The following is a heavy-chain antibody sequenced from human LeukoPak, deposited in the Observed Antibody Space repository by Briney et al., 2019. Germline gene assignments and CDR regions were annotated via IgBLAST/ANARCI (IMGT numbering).Heavy chain of an antibody. J-gene: IGHJ4*02. CDR3: ARVRGAVAVDY. CDR2: INHSGNI. CDR1: GGSFSGHA. D-gene: IGHD6-19*01. V-gene: IGHV4-34*01. Sequence: SETLSLTCAVYGGSFSGHAWSWIRQPPGKGLEWIGEINHSGNINYNPSLKSRVTLSVDTSENQFSLKLSSVTAADTAVYYCARVRGAVAVDYWGQGTLVTVSS.